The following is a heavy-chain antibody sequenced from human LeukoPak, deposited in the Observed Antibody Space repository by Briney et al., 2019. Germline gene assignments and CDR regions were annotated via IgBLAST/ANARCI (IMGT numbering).Heavy chain of an antibody. CDR1: GFTFSNYD. V-gene: IGHV3-33*01. CDR3: ARDYSRNSFDY. Sequence: GGSLRLSCAASGFTFSNYDMHWVRQAPGKGLEWVAVICYDGINNYYADSVKGRFSISRDNSKNALYLQMNSLSAEDTAVYFCARDYSRNSFDYWGQGTLVTVSS. CDR2: ICYDGINN. D-gene: IGHD6-13*01. J-gene: IGHJ4*02.